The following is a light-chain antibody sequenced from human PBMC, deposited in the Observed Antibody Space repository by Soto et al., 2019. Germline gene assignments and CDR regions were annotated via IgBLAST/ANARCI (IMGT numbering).Light chain of an antibody. CDR3: CSYAGSRTYL. Sequence: QSALTQPASVSGSPGQSITISCTGTSGDVGSYNFVSWYQQQPGKAPKLLIYEGTQRPSGVSNRFSGSKSGNTASLTISGLQADDGADYYCCSYAGSRTYLFGTGTKVTVL. CDR2: EGT. J-gene: IGLJ1*01. V-gene: IGLV2-23*01. CDR1: SGDVGSYNF.